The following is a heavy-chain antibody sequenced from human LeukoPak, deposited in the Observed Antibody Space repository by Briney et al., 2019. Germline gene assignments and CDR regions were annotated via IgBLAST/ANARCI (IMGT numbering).Heavy chain of an antibody. V-gene: IGHV4-38-2*01. CDR3: AGQREAADY. Sequence: SETLSLTCAVSGYSISSGYYWGWIRQPPGKGLERIGSIYHSGSTYYNPSLKSRVTISVDTSKNQFSLKLSSVTAADTAVYYCAGQREAADYWGQGTLVTVPS. J-gene: IGHJ4*02. CDR1: GYSISSGYY. CDR2: IYHSGST. D-gene: IGHD6-25*01.